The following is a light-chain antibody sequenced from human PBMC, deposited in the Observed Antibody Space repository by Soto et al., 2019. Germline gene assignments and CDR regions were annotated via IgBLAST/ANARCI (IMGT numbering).Light chain of an antibody. Sequence: QSALTQPASVSGSPGQSITISCTGTSRDVGRYDYVSWYQHHPGKAPKLMIYDVTNRPSGVSNRFSGSKSGNTASLTISGLQAEDEADYYCSSYTSSSSFSVFGTGTKVTVL. CDR3: SSYTSSSSFSV. CDR2: DVT. CDR1: SRDVGRYDY. V-gene: IGLV2-14*03. J-gene: IGLJ1*01.